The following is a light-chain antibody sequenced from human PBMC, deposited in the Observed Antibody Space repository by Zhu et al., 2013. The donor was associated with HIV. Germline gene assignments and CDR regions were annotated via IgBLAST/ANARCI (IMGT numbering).Light chain of an antibody. CDR2: EVS. J-gene: IGLJ3*02. CDR1: SSDVGGYNY. CDR3: SSLYKQQHSRV. V-gene: IGLV2-14*01. Sequence: QSALTQPASVSGSPGQSITISCTGTSSDVGGYNYVSWYQQHPGKAPKLMIYEVSNRPSGVSNRFSGSKSGNTASLTISGLQAEDEADYYCSSLYKQQHSRVFGGGTKLTVL.